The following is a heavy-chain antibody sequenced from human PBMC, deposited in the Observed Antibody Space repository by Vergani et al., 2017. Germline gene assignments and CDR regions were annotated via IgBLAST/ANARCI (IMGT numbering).Heavy chain of an antibody. V-gene: IGHV3-33*03. CDR3: AKDPHSGWTFNXFDP. CDR2: IWYDGSNK. Sequence: QVQLVESGGGVVQPGRSLRLSCAASGFTFSSYGMHWVRQAPGKGLEWVAVIWYDGSNKYYADSVKGRFTISRDNAKNSLYLQMNSLRAEDTALYYCAKDPHSGWTFNXFDPWGQGTLVTVSS. CDR1: GFTFSSYG. J-gene: IGHJ5*02. D-gene: IGHD6-19*01.